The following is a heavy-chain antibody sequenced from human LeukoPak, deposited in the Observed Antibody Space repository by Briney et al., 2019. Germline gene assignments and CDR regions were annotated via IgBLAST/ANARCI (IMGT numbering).Heavy chain of an antibody. CDR2: ISWNSGST. CDR1: GFTFDDYA. Sequence: GGSLRLSCAASGFTFDDYAMHWVRQAPGKGLEWVSGISWNSGSTYYADSVKGRFTISRDNSKNTLYLQMNSLRAEDTAVYYCAKDQYSSGWYTLDYWGQGTLVTVSS. CDR3: AKDQYSSGWYTLDY. J-gene: IGHJ4*02. D-gene: IGHD6-19*01. V-gene: IGHV3-23*01.